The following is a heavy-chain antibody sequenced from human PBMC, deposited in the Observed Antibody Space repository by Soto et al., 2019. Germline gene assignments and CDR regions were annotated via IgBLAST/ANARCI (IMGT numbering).Heavy chain of an antibody. CDR2: IYPRDSDT. CDR3: ARHYGQHDAFDI. J-gene: IGHJ3*02. D-gene: IGHD2-2*01. Sequence: GEPLQISCNGSGYSFTTYWLGWVRQMPGKGLEWMGIIYPRDSDTKYSPSFQGQVTISADKSISTAYLHWSSLKASDTAMYYCARHYGQHDAFDIWGQGTMVTVSS. V-gene: IGHV5-51*01. CDR1: GYSFTTYW.